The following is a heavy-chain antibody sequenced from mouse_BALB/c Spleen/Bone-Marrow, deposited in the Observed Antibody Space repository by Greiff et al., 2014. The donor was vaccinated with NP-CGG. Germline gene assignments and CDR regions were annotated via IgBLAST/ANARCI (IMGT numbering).Heavy chain of an antibody. D-gene: IGHD1-1*01. CDR1: GFTFSSFG. V-gene: IGHV5-17*02. J-gene: IGHJ2*01. Sequence: KLVESGGGLVQPGGSRKLSCAASGFTFSSFGMHRVRQAPEKGLEWVAYISSGSSTIYYADTVMGRFTISRDNPKNTLFLQMTSLRSEDTAMYYCARSGSSSGYFDYWGQGTTLTVSS. CDR2: ISSGSSTI. CDR3: ARSGSSSGYFDY.